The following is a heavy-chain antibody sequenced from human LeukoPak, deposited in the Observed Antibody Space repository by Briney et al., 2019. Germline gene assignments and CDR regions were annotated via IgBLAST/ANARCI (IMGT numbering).Heavy chain of an antibody. D-gene: IGHD5-12*01. CDR2: INSDGSRT. Sequence: GGSLRLSCAASGFTFTGYWMHWVRQAPGKGLVWVSYINSDGSRTSYADSVKGRFTISRDNSKNTVYLEMNSLRAEDTAVYYCARAYSRESGYDFVFENWGQGTLVSVSS. J-gene: IGHJ4*02. CDR3: ARAYSRESGYDFVFEN. CDR1: GFTFTGYW. V-gene: IGHV3-74*01.